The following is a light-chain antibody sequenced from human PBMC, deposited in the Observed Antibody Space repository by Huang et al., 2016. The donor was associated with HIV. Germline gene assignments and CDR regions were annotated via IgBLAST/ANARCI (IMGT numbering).Light chain of an antibody. V-gene: IGKV3-11*01. Sequence: DIVLTQSPATLSLSPGGRATVSCRASQSVSTFLAWYQHKPGQAPRLVIFDASNRASGVPARFSGTVSGTDVTLTISSLEPSDVAVYYCQQQSYWPITFGRGTRLEI. CDR1: QSVSTF. J-gene: IGKJ5*01. CDR2: DAS. CDR3: QQQSYWPIT.